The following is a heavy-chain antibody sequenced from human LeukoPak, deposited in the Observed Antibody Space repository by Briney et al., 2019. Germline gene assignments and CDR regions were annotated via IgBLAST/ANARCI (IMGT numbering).Heavy chain of an antibody. CDR3: AKDEGLDWSEGDYYYYGMDV. Sequence: GGSLRLSCAAYGFTFSSYAMSWVRQAPGKGLEWVSAISGSGGSTYYAGSVKGRFTISRDNSKNTLYLQMNSLRAEDTAVYYCAKDEGLDWSEGDYYYYGMDVWGQGTTVTVSS. CDR2: ISGSGGST. J-gene: IGHJ6*02. D-gene: IGHD3-9*01. CDR1: GFTFSSYA. V-gene: IGHV3-23*01.